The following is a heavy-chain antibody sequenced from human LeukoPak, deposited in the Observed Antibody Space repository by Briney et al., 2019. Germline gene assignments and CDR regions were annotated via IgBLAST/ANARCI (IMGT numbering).Heavy chain of an antibody. Sequence: GGSLRLSCAASGFTFSSYGMHWVRQAPGKGLEWVAFIRYDGSNKYYADSVKGRFTISRDNSKNTLYLQMNSLRAEDTAVYNCAKAHCTNGVCYFDYWGQGTLVTVSS. V-gene: IGHV3-30*02. CDR3: AKAHCTNGVCYFDY. CDR2: IRYDGSNK. D-gene: IGHD2-8*01. J-gene: IGHJ4*02. CDR1: GFTFSSYG.